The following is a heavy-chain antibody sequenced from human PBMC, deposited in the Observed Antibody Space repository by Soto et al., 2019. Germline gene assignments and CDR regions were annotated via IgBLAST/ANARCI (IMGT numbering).Heavy chain of an antibody. J-gene: IGHJ3*02. V-gene: IGHV3-7*05. D-gene: IGHD6-13*01. CDR2: IKRDGSKK. CDR1: GFTLSAYC. Sequence: EVQLEESGGGLVQPGGSLRLSCAASGFTLSAYCMTWVRQAPGKGLEWVANIKRDGSKKSYLDSVRGRFTISRDNVGNSLYLQMDSLRADDTALYYCARDVSPGSSSLYLDAFDIWGQGTMVTVSS. CDR3: ARDVSPGSSSLYLDAFDI.